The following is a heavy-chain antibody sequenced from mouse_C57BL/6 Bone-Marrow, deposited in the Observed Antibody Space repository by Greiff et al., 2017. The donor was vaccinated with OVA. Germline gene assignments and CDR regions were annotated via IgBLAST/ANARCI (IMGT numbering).Heavy chain of an antibody. D-gene: IGHD2-4*01. CDR3: ARERGLRREGLDY. Sequence: QVQLQQSGPELVKPGASVKLSCKASGYTFTSYDINWVKQRPGQGLEWIGWIYPRDGSTTYNEKFKGKATLTVDTSSSTAYMELHSLTSKDSAVYFCARERGLRREGLDYWGQGTTLTVSS. J-gene: IGHJ2*01. V-gene: IGHV1-85*01. CDR2: IYPRDGST. CDR1: GYTFTSYD.